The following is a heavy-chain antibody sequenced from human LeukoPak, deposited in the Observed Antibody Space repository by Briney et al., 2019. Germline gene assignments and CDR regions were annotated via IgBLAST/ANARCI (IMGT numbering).Heavy chain of an antibody. V-gene: IGHV1-24*01. CDR3: ATSAAVGYYYYMDV. Sequence: GVSVEVSCKVSGYTLTELSMHWVRQAPGKGLEWMGGFDREDGETIYAQKFQGRVTMTEDTSTDTAYMELSSLRSEDTAVYYCATSAAVGYYYYMDVWGKGTTVTVSS. D-gene: IGHD6-25*01. CDR1: GYTLTELS. J-gene: IGHJ6*03. CDR2: FDREDGET.